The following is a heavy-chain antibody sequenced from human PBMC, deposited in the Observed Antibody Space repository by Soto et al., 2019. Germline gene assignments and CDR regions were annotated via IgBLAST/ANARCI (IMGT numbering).Heavy chain of an antibody. CDR3: ARLHGYCISSSCHGHYAMDV. Sequence: QLQLQESGPGLVKPSETLSLTCTVSSAPVSSSTYTWGWIRQPPGKGLEWIGSIYYSGSTYYNPSLNSRVTVSVDTSTTQFSLKVTSVTAADTAVYYCARLHGYCISSSCHGHYAMDVWGQGTTVTVSS. V-gene: IGHV4-39*01. D-gene: IGHD2-2*01. CDR1: SAPVSSSTYT. J-gene: IGHJ6*02. CDR2: IYYSGST.